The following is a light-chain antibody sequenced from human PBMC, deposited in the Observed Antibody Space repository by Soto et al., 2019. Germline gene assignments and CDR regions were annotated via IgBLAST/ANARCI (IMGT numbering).Light chain of an antibody. CDR2: DAS. Sequence: DIHMTQSPSTLSASVGDRFTITCRASQILSSWLAWYQQKPGEAPKLLIYDASNLETGVPARFTGSGSGTEFTLTISSLQFDDSAVYYCQQYNNWWTFGQGTKVDIK. V-gene: IGKV1-5*01. CDR3: QQYNNWWT. J-gene: IGKJ1*01. CDR1: QILSSW.